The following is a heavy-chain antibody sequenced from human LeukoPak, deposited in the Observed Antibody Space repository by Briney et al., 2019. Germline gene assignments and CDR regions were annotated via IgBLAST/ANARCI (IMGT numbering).Heavy chain of an antibody. J-gene: IGHJ5*02. CDR2: ISSSSSYI. CDR3: ARDEADYDFWSGYHIYQYNWFDP. V-gene: IGHV3-21*01. D-gene: IGHD3-3*01. CDR1: GFTFSSYS. Sequence: GGSLRLSCAASGFTFSSYSMNWVRQAPGKGLEWVSSISSSSSYIYYADSVKGRFTISRDNAKNSLYLQMNSLRAEDTAVYYCARDEADYDFWSGYHIYQYNWFDPWGQGTLVTVSS.